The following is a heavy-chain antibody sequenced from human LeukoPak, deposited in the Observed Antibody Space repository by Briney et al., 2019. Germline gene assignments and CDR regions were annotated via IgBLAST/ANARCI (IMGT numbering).Heavy chain of an antibody. CDR3: ARGAGYYYYMDV. CDR1: GFAFSSYA. Sequence: PGGSLRLSCAASGFAFSSYAMHWVRQAPGKGLEYVSAISSNGGSTYYANSVKGRFTISRDNSKNTLYLQMGSLRAEDMAVYYCARGAGYYYYMDVWGKGTTVTVSS. CDR2: ISSNGGST. D-gene: IGHD6-19*01. V-gene: IGHV3-64*01. J-gene: IGHJ6*03.